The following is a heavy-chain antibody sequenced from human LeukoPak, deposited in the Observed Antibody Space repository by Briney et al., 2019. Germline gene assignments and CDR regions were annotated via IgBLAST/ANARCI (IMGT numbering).Heavy chain of an antibody. CDR2: ISALGGTT. CDR3: AKQYCAGGSCYSYFQH. D-gene: IGHD2-15*01. J-gene: IGHJ1*01. V-gene: IGHV3-23*01. CDR1: GFTFSSYG. Sequence: GGSLRLSCAASGFTFSSYGMHWVRQAPGKGLEWVSSISALGGTTSYADSVKGRFTVSRDNSKNTLYLQMNSLRVDDTAPYYCAKQYCAGGSCYSYFQHWGQGTLLTVSS.